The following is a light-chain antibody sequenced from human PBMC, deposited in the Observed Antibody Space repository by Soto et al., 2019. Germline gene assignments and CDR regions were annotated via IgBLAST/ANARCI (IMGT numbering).Light chain of an antibody. Sequence: EIVLTQSPGTLSLSPGERATLSCRARQSVSSTFLAWYQQKPGQAPRLLIYGASSRATGIPDRCSGSGSGTDFSLTISILEPEDFAVYYCQQYCSSPQTFGQGTKVEIK. CDR3: QQYCSSPQT. J-gene: IGKJ1*01. CDR1: QSVSSTF. V-gene: IGKV3-20*01. CDR2: GAS.